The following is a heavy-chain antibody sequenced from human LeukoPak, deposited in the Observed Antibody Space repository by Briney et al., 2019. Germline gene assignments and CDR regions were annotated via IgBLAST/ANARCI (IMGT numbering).Heavy chain of an antibody. CDR3: ARDCCSGGSCYCMGFDY. D-gene: IGHD2-15*01. CDR1: GYTFTSYA. CDR2: INTNTGNP. V-gene: IGHV7-4-1*02. Sequence: GASVKVSCKASGYTFTSYAMNWVRQAPGQGREWMGWINTNTGNPTYAQGFTGRFGFSLDTSVRTAYLQISSLKAEDTAVYYCARDCCSGGSCYCMGFDYWGQGTLVTVSS. J-gene: IGHJ4*02.